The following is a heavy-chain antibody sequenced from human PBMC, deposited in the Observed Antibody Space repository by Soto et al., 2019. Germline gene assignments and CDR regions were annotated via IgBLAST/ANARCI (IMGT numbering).Heavy chain of an antibody. D-gene: IGHD3-22*01. V-gene: IGHV3-74*01. CDR1: GFSFSSYW. J-gene: IGHJ3*02. CDR2: INGDGSST. CDR3: ARDPQPYYYDSSAFRVGGAFDI. Sequence: GGSLKLSCAASGFSFSSYWMHWVRQAPGRGLVWVSGINGDGSSTSYADSVKGRFTISRDNAKNTLYLQMNSLRAEDTAVYYCARDPQPYYYDSSAFRVGGAFDIWGQGT.